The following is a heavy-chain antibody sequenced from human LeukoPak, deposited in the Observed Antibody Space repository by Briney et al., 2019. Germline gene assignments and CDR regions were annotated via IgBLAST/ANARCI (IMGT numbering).Heavy chain of an antibody. D-gene: IGHD3-16*01. CDR2: ISTYSGNT. V-gene: IGHV1-18*01. J-gene: IGHJ4*02. Sequence: ASVKVSRKASGYTFTSYGISWVRQAPGQGLEWMGWISTYSGNTNYEQTLQGRVTLTTDTSTSTASLELRSLRLGDAAVYYCARDRGYFYMNSYYYVLDWDYWGQGTLVTVSS. CDR3: ARDRGYFYMNSYYYVLDWDY. CDR1: GYTFTSYG.